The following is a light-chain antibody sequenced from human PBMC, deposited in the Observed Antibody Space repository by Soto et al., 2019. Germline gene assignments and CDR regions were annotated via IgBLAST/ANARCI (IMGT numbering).Light chain of an antibody. V-gene: IGKV3-20*01. CDR1: QSVSSSY. CDR3: QQYDSSPRT. CDR2: GAS. J-gene: IGKJ1*01. Sequence: EIVLTQSPGTLSLSPGERATLSCRASQSVSSSYLAWYQQKPGQAPRLLIYGASIRATGIPDRFSGSGSGTDFTLTISLLEPEDFAVYYCQQYDSSPRTFGQGTKVEIK.